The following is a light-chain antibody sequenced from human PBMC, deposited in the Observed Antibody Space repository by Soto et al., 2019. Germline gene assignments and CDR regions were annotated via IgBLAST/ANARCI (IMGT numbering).Light chain of an antibody. Sequence: DIQMTQSPSTLSASVGDRVTITCRASQSILSWLAWYQQKPGKAPKLLIFAASSLQSGVPSRFSGSRSGPDFTLTISRLEPEDFAVYYCQQYGSSPWTFGQGTKVDIK. CDR1: QSILSW. J-gene: IGKJ1*01. V-gene: IGKV1-5*01. CDR2: AAS. CDR3: QQYGSSPWT.